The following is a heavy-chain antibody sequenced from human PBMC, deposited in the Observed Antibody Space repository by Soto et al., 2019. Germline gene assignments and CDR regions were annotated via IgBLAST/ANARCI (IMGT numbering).Heavy chain of an antibody. CDR1: GYTFTTYS. Sequence: VASVKVSCKASGYTFTTYSMHWVRQAPGHRLEWMGWSNAGNGYTQYSQDSQGRVTITRDTSASTAYMELSSLRSEDMAVYYCARDGGSGMDVWGQGTTVTVSS. D-gene: IGHD3-16*01. CDR3: ARDGGSGMDV. CDR2: SNAGNGYT. V-gene: IGHV1-3*02. J-gene: IGHJ6*02.